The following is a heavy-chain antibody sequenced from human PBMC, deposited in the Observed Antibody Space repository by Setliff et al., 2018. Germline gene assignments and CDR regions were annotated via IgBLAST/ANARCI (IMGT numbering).Heavy chain of an antibody. Sequence: SETLSLTCTVSGGSISSGDYYWSWIRQPPGKGLEWIGYIYSSGSTYYNPSLKSRVSISVDTSKNQFSLKLSSVTAADTAVYYCARLRSSVRALQPFDYWGQGTLVTVSS. V-gene: IGHV4-30-4*08. CDR2: IYSSGST. D-gene: IGHD3-10*01. CDR1: GGSISSGDYY. J-gene: IGHJ4*02. CDR3: ARLRSSVRALQPFDY.